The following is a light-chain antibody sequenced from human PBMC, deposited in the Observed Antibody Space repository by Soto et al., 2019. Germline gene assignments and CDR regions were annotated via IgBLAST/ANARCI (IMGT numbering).Light chain of an antibody. Sequence: QSALTQPASVSGSPGQSITISCTGTSSDVGYYAFVSWYQQHPGKAPKLMIYDVSTRPSGVPNRFSASKSGNTASLTISGLQTGDEAEYSCSSYTFSSTYGFGPGTKCTVL. V-gene: IGLV2-14*03. CDR3: SSYTFSSTYG. J-gene: IGLJ1*01. CDR2: DVS. CDR1: SSDVGYYAF.